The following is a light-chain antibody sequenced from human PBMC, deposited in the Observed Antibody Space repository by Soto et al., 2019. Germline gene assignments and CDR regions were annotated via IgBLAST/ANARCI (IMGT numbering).Light chain of an antibody. CDR1: QSISTY. V-gene: IGKV1-39*01. CDR2: DAS. Sequence: IQVTQSPSSLPASVGDRVTITCRASQSISTYVNWYQQKAGKAPKLLIYDASSLYSGVPSRFSGSGSGTDFTLTISTLQPEDFATYYCQQSYSTPTFGPGTKVDIK. J-gene: IGKJ3*01. CDR3: QQSYSTPT.